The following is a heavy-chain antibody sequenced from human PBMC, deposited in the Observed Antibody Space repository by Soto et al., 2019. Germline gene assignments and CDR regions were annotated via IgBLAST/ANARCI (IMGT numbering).Heavy chain of an antibody. V-gene: IGHV1-24*01. CDR1: GYTLIELS. CDR3: ATVLRYFDWLLPSPMYYFDY. Sequence: ASVKVSCKVSGYTLIELSMHWVRQAPGKGLEWMGGFDPEDGETIYAQKFQGRVTMTEDTSTDTAYMELSSLRSEDTAVYYCATVLRYFDWLLPSPMYYFDYWGQGTLVTVSS. J-gene: IGHJ4*02. D-gene: IGHD3-9*01. CDR2: FDPEDGET.